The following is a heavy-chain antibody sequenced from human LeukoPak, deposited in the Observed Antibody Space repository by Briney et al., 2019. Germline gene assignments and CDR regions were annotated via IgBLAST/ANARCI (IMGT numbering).Heavy chain of an antibody. CDR3: ARLTYYDFWSGYNYAFDI. V-gene: IGHV1-18*01. Sequence: ASVKVSCKASGYTFTSNGISWVRQAPGQGLEWMGWISAYNGNTNYEQKLQGRVTMTTDTSTSTAYMELSRLRSDDTAVYYCARLTYYDFWSGYNYAFDIWGQGTMVTVSS. D-gene: IGHD3-3*01. CDR1: GYTFTSNG. CDR2: ISAYNGNT. J-gene: IGHJ3*02.